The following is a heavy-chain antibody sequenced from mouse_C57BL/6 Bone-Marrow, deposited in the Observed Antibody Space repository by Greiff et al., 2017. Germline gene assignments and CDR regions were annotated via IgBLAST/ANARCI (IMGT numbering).Heavy chain of an antibody. D-gene: IGHD1-1*01. Sequence: ESGPGLVKPSQSLSLTCSVTGYSITSGYYWNWIRQFPGNKLEWMGYISYDGSNNYNPSLKNRISITRDTSKNQFFLKLNSVTTEDTATYYCARDGVLYYYGSSYGYFDVWGTGTTVTVSS. V-gene: IGHV3-6*01. CDR3: ARDGVLYYYGSSYGYFDV. J-gene: IGHJ1*03. CDR2: ISYDGSN. CDR1: GYSITSGYY.